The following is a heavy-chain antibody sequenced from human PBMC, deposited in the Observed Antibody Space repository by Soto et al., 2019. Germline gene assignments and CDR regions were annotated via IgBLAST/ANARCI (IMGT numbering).Heavy chain of an antibody. CDR2: ITDDGSTT. V-gene: IGHV3-74*01. J-gene: IGHJ4*02. Sequence: EVKLVESGGGLVQPGGSLRLSCETSGFIFSMYWMHWVRQVPGKGPQWVARITDDGSTTYYAASVEGRFTISRDNAKKALYLQMTALRADDTAVYYCARGPRPTSIGTGDFWGQGTLVTVSS. CDR3: ARGPRPTSIGTGDF. CDR1: GFIFSMYW. D-gene: IGHD3-10*01.